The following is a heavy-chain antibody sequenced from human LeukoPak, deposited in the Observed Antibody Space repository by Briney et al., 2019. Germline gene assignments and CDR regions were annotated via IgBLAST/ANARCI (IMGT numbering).Heavy chain of an antibody. Sequence: PGGSLRLSCAASGFTLSSYAMSWVRQAPGKGLEWVSAISGSGGSTYYADSVKGRFTISRDDSKNTLYLQVNSLRAEDTAVYHCAKAPPAATNYYYGMDVWGQGTTVTVSS. J-gene: IGHJ6*02. V-gene: IGHV3-23*01. CDR1: GFTLSSYA. CDR2: ISGSGGST. CDR3: AKAPPAATNYYYGMDV. D-gene: IGHD2-15*01.